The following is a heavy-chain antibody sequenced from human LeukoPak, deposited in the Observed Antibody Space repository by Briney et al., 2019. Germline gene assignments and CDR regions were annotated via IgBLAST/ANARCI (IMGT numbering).Heavy chain of an antibody. CDR3: APLGEGELEPWGAFDI. Sequence: AGSLRLSCAASGFTFSSYGMSWVRQAPGKGLEWVSAISGSGGSTYYADSVKGRFTISRDNSKNTLYLQMNSLRAEDTAVYYCAPLGEGELEPWGAFDIWGQGTMITVSS. V-gene: IGHV3-23*01. J-gene: IGHJ3*02. CDR2: ISGSGGST. CDR1: GFTFSSYG. D-gene: IGHD3-10*01.